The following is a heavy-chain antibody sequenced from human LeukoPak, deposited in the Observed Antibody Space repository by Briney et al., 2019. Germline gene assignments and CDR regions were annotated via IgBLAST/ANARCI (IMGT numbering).Heavy chain of an antibody. V-gene: IGHV3-7*01. CDR3: ARSRSGFYEDY. D-gene: IGHD3-3*01. CDR1: GFTFDHYW. CDR2: IKEDGSEK. J-gene: IGHJ4*02. Sequence: PGGSLRLSCAVSGFTFDHYWMTWVRQAPGKGLEWVANIKEDGSEKNYVDSVKGRFTISRDNAKNSLSLQVNSLRAEDTAVYYCARSRSGFYEDYWGQGTLVTVSS.